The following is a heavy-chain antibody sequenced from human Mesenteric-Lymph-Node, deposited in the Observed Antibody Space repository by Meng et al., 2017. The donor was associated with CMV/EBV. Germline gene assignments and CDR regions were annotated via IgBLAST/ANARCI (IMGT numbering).Heavy chain of an antibody. V-gene: IGHV3-66*02. CDR2: IYSGGSR. Sequence: GESLKISCAASGFSVSGNYMSWVRQAPGKGLEWVSVIYSGGSRYFADSAKGRFTMSRDDSKNTLYLQMSSLRAEDTAVYYCARALYSNYPYYYYGMDVWGQGTTVTVSS. CDR1: GFSVSGNY. J-gene: IGHJ6*02. D-gene: IGHD4-11*01. CDR3: ARALYSNYPYYYYGMDV.